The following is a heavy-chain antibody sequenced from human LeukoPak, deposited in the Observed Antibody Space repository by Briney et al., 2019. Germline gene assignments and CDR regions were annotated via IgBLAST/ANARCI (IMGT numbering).Heavy chain of an antibody. Sequence: ASVKVSCKASGYTFTSYGISWVRQAPGQGLEWMGWINPNSGGTNYAQKFQGRVTMTRDTSISTAYMELSRLRSDDTAVYYCARGLPWQQPHLYWGQGTLVTVSS. CDR1: GYTFTSYG. CDR3: ARGLPWQQPHLY. D-gene: IGHD6-13*01. J-gene: IGHJ4*02. CDR2: INPNSGGT. V-gene: IGHV1-2*02.